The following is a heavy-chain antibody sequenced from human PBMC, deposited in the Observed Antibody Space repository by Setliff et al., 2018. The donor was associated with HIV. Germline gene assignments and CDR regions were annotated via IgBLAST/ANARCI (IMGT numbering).Heavy chain of an antibody. CDR3: ATSVATFDSVDY. D-gene: IGHD1-26*01. CDR2: INGGNGNT. V-gene: IGHV1-3*01. J-gene: IGHJ4*02. Sequence: ASVKVSCKASGYTFTNYGFHWVRQAPGQGLEWMGWINGGNGNTKYSQKFQGRVTITRDTSASTAYMELSSLRSEDTAVYYCATSVATFDSVDYWGQGTLVTVSS. CDR1: GYTFTNYG.